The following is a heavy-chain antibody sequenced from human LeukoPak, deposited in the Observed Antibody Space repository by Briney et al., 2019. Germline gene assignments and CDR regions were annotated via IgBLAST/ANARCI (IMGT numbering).Heavy chain of an antibody. V-gene: IGHV3-21*01. CDR3: ATPAAGPGAEYSLY. J-gene: IGHJ1*01. CDR2: IDFTSRYI. Sequence: GALRLSCAASGFTFSSYSMNWVRQAPGKGLEWVSSIDFTSRYIYNADSVKGRFTTSRDNAKNSLDLQMNSLKVEDTAVYYCATPAAGPGAEYSLYWGQGTLVTVSS. CDR1: GFTFSSYS. D-gene: IGHD6-13*01.